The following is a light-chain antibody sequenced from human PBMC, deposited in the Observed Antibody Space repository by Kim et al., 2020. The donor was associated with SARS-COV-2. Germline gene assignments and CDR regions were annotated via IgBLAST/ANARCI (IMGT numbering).Light chain of an antibody. CDR3: QKYNSALGT. Sequence: ASVGDRVPITCRASQGISNYLAWYQQKPGKVPKLLIYAASTLQSGVPSRFSGSGSGTDFTLTISSLQPEDVATYYCQKYNSALGTFGQGTKVDIK. CDR2: AAS. V-gene: IGKV1-27*01. J-gene: IGKJ1*01. CDR1: QGISNY.